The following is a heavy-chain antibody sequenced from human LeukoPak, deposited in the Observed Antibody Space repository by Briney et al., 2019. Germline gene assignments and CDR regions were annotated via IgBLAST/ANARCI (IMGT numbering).Heavy chain of an antibody. J-gene: IGHJ3*02. CDR1: GGSISSYY. Sequence: SETLSLTCTVSGGSISSYYWSWIRQPPGKGLEWIGYIYYSGSTNYNPSLKSRVTISVDTSKNQFSLKLSSVTAADTAVYYCASDGEAAWGAFDIWGQGTMVTVSS. CDR2: IYYSGST. V-gene: IGHV4-59*01. CDR3: ASDGEAAWGAFDI. D-gene: IGHD6-13*01.